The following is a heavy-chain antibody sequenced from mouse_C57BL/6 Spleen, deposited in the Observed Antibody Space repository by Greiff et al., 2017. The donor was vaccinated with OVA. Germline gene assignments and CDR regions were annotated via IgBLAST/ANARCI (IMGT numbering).Heavy chain of an antibody. V-gene: IGHV1-59*01. CDR2: IDPSDSYT. CDR1: GYTFTSYW. CDR3: ARSLYYGSSSPYAMDY. Sequence: VQLQQPGAELVRPGTSVKLSCKASGYTFTSYWMHWVKQRPGQGLEWIGVIDPSDSYTNYNQKFKGKATLTVDTSSSTAYMQLSSLTSEDSAVYYCARSLYYGSSSPYAMDYWGQGTSVTVSS. J-gene: IGHJ4*01. D-gene: IGHD1-1*01.